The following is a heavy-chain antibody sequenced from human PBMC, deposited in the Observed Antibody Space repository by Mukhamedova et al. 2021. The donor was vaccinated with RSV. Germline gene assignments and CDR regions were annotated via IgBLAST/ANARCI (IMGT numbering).Heavy chain of an antibody. CDR2: IYESGST. Sequence: WGWIRQPPGKGLEWIGSIYESGSTYYNSSLKGRLTISVDTSKNQFSLKLSSVTAADTAVYYCATQLASRPFDYWGQRTLVTVSS. V-gene: IGHV4-39*01. CDR3: ATQLASRPFDY. D-gene: IGHD6-6*01. J-gene: IGHJ4*02.